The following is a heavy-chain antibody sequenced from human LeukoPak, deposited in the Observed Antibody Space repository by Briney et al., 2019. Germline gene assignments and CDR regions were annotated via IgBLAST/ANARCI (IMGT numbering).Heavy chain of an antibody. V-gene: IGHV3-9*01. D-gene: IGHD5-18*01. CDR1: GFTFDDYA. Sequence: GGSLRLSCAASGFTFDDYAMHWVRQAPGMGLEWVSGISWNSGNIGYADSVKGRFTTSRDNAKNSLYLQMNSLRAEDTALYYCAKDRGYSYGYGCDYWGQGTLVTVSS. J-gene: IGHJ4*02. CDR3: AKDRGYSYGYGCDY. CDR2: ISWNSGNI.